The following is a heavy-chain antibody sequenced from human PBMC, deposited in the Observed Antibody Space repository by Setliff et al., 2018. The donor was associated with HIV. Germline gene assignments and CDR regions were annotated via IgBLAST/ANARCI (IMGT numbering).Heavy chain of an antibody. CDR1: GYSISSGYY. CDR3: ARGRDSSSWEYHYMDV. D-gene: IGHD6-13*01. V-gene: IGHV4-38-2*01. Sequence: SETLSLTCAVSGYSISSGYYWGWIRQPPGRGLEWIGNIYHSGGTNYNPSLNSRVTILVDTPQKQFSLRLTSVTAADTAVYYCARGRDSSSWEYHYMDVWGKGTTVTVSS. CDR2: IYHSGGT. J-gene: IGHJ6*03.